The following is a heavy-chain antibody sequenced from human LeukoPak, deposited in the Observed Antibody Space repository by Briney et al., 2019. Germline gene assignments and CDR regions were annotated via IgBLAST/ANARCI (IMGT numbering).Heavy chain of an antibody. D-gene: IGHD3-10*01. CDR2: ISGSGGST. V-gene: IGHV3-23*01. J-gene: IGHJ5*02. Sequence: GGSLRLSCAASGFTFSSYAMSWVRQAPGKGLEWVSAISGSGGSTYYADSVKGRFTISRDNSKNTLYLQMNSLRAEDTAVYYCAKVPYGSGIGGWFDPWGQGTLVTVSS. CDR3: AKVPYGSGIGGWFDP. CDR1: GFTFSSYA.